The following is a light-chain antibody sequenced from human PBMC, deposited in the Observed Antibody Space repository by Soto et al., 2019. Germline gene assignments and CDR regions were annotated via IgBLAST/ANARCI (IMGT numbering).Light chain of an antibody. V-gene: IGKV3-15*01. CDR2: GAS. CDR3: QQYNDWPPLT. J-gene: IGKJ4*01. Sequence: EVVMTQSPATLSASPGERATLSCRASQTISSNVAWYQQKPGQAPRLLIYGASTRATGIPARFSGSGSGTEFTLTISSLHSEDFAVYYCQQYNDWPPLTFGGGTKVEIK. CDR1: QTISSN.